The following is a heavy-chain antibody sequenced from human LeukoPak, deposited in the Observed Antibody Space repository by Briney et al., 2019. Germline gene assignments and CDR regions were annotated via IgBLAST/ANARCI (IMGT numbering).Heavy chain of an antibody. CDR3: ASMHRQWLLGQFSSDASDI. V-gene: IGHV1-8*02. Sequence: ASVKVSCKASGYTFTSYDINWVRQATGQGLEWMGWMNPNSGNTGYAQKFQGRVTMTSNTSISTAYMELSSLRSEDTAVYYCASMHRQWLLGQFSSDASDIWGQGTKVTVSS. CDR2: MNPNSGNT. CDR1: GYTFTSYD. D-gene: IGHD6-19*01. J-gene: IGHJ3*02.